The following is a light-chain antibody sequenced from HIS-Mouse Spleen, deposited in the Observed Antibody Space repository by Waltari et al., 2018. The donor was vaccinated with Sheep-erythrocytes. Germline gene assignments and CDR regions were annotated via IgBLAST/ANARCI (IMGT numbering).Light chain of an antibody. J-gene: IGLJ2*01. CDR3: QAWDSSTVV. CDR2: QDS. Sequence: SYELTQPPSVSVSPGQTASITCSGDKLGDKYACWYQRKPGQSPVLVIYQDSKRPSGIPERFSGSNSGNTATLTISGTQAMDEADYCCQAWDSSTVVFGGGTKLTVL. V-gene: IGLV3-1*01. CDR1: KLGDKY.